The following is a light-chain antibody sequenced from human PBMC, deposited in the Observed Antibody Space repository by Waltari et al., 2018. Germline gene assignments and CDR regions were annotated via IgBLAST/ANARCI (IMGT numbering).Light chain of an antibody. V-gene: IGLV2-14*01. Sequence: QSALTQPASVSGSPGQSITISCPGTDSDVGAYDFVSWYQQHPGKAPHLIIYEVSNRASGISNRFSASRSGNTASLTISGLQAEDEADYYCSSYTTSSAPGVFGTGTRVTVL. CDR1: DSDVGAYDF. CDR3: SSYTTSSAPGV. CDR2: EVS. J-gene: IGLJ1*01.